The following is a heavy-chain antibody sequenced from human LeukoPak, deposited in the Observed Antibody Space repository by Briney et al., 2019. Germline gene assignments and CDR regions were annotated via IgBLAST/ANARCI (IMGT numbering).Heavy chain of an antibody. Sequence: PSETLSLTCTVSGGSISSYYWSWIRQPPGKGLEWIGYIYYSGSTNYNPSLKSRVTISVDTSKNQFSLKLSSVTAADTAVYYCARDESSSSSSDVWGQGTMVTVSS. D-gene: IGHD6-13*01. CDR1: GGSISSYY. CDR3: ARDESSSSSSDV. CDR2: IYYSGST. V-gene: IGHV4-59*08. J-gene: IGHJ3*01.